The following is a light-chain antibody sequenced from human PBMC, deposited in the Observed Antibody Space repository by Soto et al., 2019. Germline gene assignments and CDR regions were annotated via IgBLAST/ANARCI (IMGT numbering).Light chain of an antibody. V-gene: IGKV3-11*01. J-gene: IGKJ1*01. CDR1: QSVSSY. CDR2: DAS. CDR3: QHRANWPPRT. Sequence: GLKQSPATLSLTKRESATLSCRASQSVSSYLAWYQQKPGQAPRLLIYDASNRATGIPARFSGSGSGTDFTLTISSLEPEDFAVYYCQHRANWPPRTFGHRGNVDVK.